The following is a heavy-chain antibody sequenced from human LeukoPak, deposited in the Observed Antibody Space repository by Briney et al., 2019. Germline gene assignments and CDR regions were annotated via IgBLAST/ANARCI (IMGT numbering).Heavy chain of an antibody. D-gene: IGHD6-13*01. J-gene: IGHJ3*02. CDR2: FDPEDGET. V-gene: IGHV1-24*01. CDR3: ATDSSSWPNDAFDI. Sequence: ASVKVSCKVSRYTLTELSMHWVRQAPGKGLEWMGGFDPEDGETIYAQKFQGRVTMTEDTSTDTAYMELSSLRSEDTAVYYCATDSSSWPNDAFDIWGQGTMVTVSS. CDR1: RYTLTELS.